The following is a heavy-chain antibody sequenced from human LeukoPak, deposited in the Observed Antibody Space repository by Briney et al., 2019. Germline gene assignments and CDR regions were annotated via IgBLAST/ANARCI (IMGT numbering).Heavy chain of an antibody. Sequence: SETLSLTCAVYGGTFSGYYWSWIRQPPGKRLEWVGESNDSGGTNYNPSLKSRVTISADKSKNQVPLKLTSVTAADTAVYYCARLARLPYNWFDPWGQGTLVTVSS. D-gene: IGHD2-21*02. CDR3: ARLARLPYNWFDP. V-gene: IGHV4-34*01. J-gene: IGHJ5*02. CDR2: SNDSGGT. CDR1: GGTFSGYY.